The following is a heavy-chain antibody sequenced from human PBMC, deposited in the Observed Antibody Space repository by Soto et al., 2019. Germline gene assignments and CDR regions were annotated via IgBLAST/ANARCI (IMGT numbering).Heavy chain of an antibody. CDR1: GFTFSSSS. V-gene: IGHV3-21*01. J-gene: IGHJ5*02. CDR2: ISSSSSYI. D-gene: IGHD3-10*01. CDR3: ARDHDPTWFGEPNWFDP. Sequence: PGGSLRLCCAASGFTFSSSSMAWVRQAPGKGLEWVSSISSSSSYIYYADSVKGRFTISRDNAKNSLYLQMNSLRAEDTVVYYCARDHDPTWFGEPNWFDPWGQGTLVTVSS.